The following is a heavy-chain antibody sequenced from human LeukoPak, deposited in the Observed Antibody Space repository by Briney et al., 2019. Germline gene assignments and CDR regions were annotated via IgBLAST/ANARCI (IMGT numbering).Heavy chain of an antibody. J-gene: IGHJ4*02. CDR1: GGTFSSYA. D-gene: IGHD2-15*01. V-gene: IGHV1-69*06. CDR2: IIPIFGTA. Sequence: ASVKVSCKASGGTFSSYAISWVRQAPGQGLEWMGGIIPIFGTANYAQKFQGRVTITADKSTSTAYMEPSSLRSEDTAVYYCARVKNYCSGGSCYFDYWGQGTLVTVSS. CDR3: ARVKNYCSGGSCYFDY.